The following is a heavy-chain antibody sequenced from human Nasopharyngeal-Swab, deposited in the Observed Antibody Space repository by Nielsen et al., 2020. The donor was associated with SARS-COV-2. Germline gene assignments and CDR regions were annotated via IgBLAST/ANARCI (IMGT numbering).Heavy chain of an antibody. CDR2: INPSGGST. D-gene: IGHD6-19*01. Sequence: VRQMPGKGLEWMGIINPSGGSTSYAQKFQGRVTMTRNTSISTAYMELSSLRSEDTAVYYCARGLYSSGFSYYYYGMDVWGQGTTVTVSS. J-gene: IGHJ6*02. V-gene: IGHV1-46*01. CDR3: ARGLYSSGFSYYYYGMDV.